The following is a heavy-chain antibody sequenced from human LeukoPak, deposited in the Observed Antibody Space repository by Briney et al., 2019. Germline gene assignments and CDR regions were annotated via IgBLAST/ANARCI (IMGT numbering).Heavy chain of an antibody. CDR3: AKGHYYYDSSGDLTFDY. V-gene: IGHV3-33*06. CDR2: IWNDGSNK. CDR1: GFTFSSYG. D-gene: IGHD3-22*01. Sequence: PGGSLRLSCAASGFTFSSYGMHWVRQAPGKGLEGVAVIWNDGSNKYYADSVKGRFTISRDNSKNTLYLQMNSLRAEDTAVYYCAKGHYYYDSSGDLTFDYWGQGTLVTVSS. J-gene: IGHJ4*02.